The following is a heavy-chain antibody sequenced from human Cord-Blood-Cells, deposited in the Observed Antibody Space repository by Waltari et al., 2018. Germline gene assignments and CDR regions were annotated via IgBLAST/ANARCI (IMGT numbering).Heavy chain of an antibody. V-gene: IGHV1-69*01. CDR1: GGTFSSYA. CDR3: ARDQYCGGDCYAFDI. J-gene: IGHJ3*02. CDR2: IIPIFGTA. D-gene: IGHD2-21*02. Sequence: QVQRGQSGAQVKKPGSSVKVSCKASGGTFSSYAITRVRHAPGQGLEWMGGIIPIFGTANYAQKFQGRVTITADESTSTAYMELSSLRSEDTAVYYCARDQYCGGDCYAFDIWGQWTMVTVSS.